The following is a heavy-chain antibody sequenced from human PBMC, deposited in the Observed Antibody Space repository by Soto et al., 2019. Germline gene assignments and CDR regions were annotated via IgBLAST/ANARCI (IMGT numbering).Heavy chain of an antibody. J-gene: IGHJ4*02. CDR3: ARETSGSYYGFFDY. CDR2: IIPIFGTA. D-gene: IGHD1-26*01. Sequence: QVQLVQSGAEVKKPGSSVKVSCKASGGTFSSYAISWVRQAPGQGLEWMGGIIPIFGTANYAQKFQGRVTITADESTSADYMELSSLRSEDTAVYYCARETSGSYYGFFDYWGQGTLVTVSS. CDR1: GGTFSSYA. V-gene: IGHV1-69*12.